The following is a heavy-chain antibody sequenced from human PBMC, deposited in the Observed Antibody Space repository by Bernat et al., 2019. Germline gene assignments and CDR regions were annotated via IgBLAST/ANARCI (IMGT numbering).Heavy chain of an antibody. Sequence: VQLVESGGGLVKPGGSLRLSCAASGFTFSNAWMNWVRQAPGKGLEWVAVISYDGSNKYYADSVKGRFTISRDNAKNSVYLQMNSLRAEDTAVYYCVRDISSGWAFDYWGQGTLVTVSS. CDR2: ISYDGSNK. CDR1: GFTFSNAW. D-gene: IGHD6-19*01. V-gene: IGHV3-30*03. CDR3: VRDISSGWAFDY. J-gene: IGHJ4*02.